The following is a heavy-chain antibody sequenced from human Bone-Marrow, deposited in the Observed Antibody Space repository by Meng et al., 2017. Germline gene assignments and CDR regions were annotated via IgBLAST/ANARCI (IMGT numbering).Heavy chain of an antibody. CDR3: ARGSDYGWFPNWFDP. CDR1: GGSISSSSYY. J-gene: IGHJ5*02. Sequence: SETLSLTCTVSGGSISSSSYYWGWIRQPPGKGLEWIGEINHSGSTNYNPSLKSRVTISVDTSKNQFSLKLSSVTAADTAVYYCARGSDYGWFPNWFDPWGQGTLVTVSS. V-gene: IGHV4-39*07. D-gene: IGHD4-17*01. CDR2: INHSGST.